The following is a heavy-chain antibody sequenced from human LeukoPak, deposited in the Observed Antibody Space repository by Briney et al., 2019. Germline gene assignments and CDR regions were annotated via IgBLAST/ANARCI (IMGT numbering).Heavy chain of an antibody. Sequence: GGSLRLSCAASGFTFSSHAMNWVCQAPGKGLEWVSSVSSSGTKIFYADSVRGRFTVSRDNAGNSLSLQMDSLRVEDTAVYYCTRELLSLQQGLDYWGQGTLVTVSS. D-gene: IGHD2/OR15-2a*01. CDR1: GFTFSSHA. CDR2: VSSSGTKI. V-gene: IGHV3-21*01. CDR3: TRELLSLQQGLDY. J-gene: IGHJ4*02.